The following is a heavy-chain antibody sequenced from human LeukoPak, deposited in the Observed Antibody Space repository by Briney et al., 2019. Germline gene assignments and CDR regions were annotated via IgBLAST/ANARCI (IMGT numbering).Heavy chain of an antibody. D-gene: IGHD1-1*01. CDR3: ARAWNFDY. CDR2: INPSDSDT. CDR1: GYSFTNYW. J-gene: IGHJ4*02. Sequence: GESLKISCKGSGYSFTNYWIAWVRQMPGRGLEWMVIINPSDSDTRYSPSFQGQVTISADKSISTAYLQWSSLRASDSAMYYCARAWNFDYWGQGTLVTVSS. V-gene: IGHV5-51*01.